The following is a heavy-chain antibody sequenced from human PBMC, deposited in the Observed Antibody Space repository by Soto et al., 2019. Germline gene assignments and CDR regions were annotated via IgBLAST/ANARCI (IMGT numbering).Heavy chain of an antibody. J-gene: IGHJ6*02. CDR1: GGTFSSYA. CDR2: IIPIFGTA. Sequence: SVKVSCKASGGTFSSYAISWVRQAPGQGLEWMGGIIPIFGTANYAQKFQGRVTITADESTSTAYMELSSLRSGDTAVYYCARAPWSSSSFYYYGMDVWGQGTTVTVSS. CDR3: ARAPWSSSSFYYYGMDV. V-gene: IGHV1-69*13. D-gene: IGHD6-6*01.